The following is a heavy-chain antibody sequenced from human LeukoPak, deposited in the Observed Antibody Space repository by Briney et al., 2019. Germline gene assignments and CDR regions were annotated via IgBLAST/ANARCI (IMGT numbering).Heavy chain of an antibody. D-gene: IGHD3-10*01. CDR1: GYTFTGYY. CDR3: ARDPYGTWYFDL. Sequence: ASVKASCKASGYTFTGYYMHWVRQAPGQGLEWMGWINPNSGGTNYAQKFQGRVTMTRDTSISTAYMELSRLRSDDTAVYYCARDPYGTWYFDLWGRGTLVTVSS. J-gene: IGHJ2*01. V-gene: IGHV1-2*02. CDR2: INPNSGGT.